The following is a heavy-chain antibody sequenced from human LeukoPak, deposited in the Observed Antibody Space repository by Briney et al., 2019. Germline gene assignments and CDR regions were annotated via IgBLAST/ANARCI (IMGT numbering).Heavy chain of an antibody. CDR2: ISSSSSYI. Sequence: GGSLRLSCAASGFASSTYGMNWGRQAPGKGLEWVSSISSSSSYIYYADSMRGRFIISRDNAKNSLYLEMNSLRADDTAVYYCARSGSSLYYYTLDVWGLGTTVTVSS. CDR1: GFASSTYG. J-gene: IGHJ6*02. D-gene: IGHD1-26*01. CDR3: ARSGSSLYYYTLDV. V-gene: IGHV3-21*01.